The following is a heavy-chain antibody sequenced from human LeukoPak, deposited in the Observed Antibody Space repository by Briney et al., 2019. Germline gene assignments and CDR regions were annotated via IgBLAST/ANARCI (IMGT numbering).Heavy chain of an antibody. D-gene: IGHD2-2*01. Sequence: PGGSLRLSCAASGFTFSSYWMSWVRQAPGKGLEWVANIKQDGSEKYYVDSVKGRFTISRDNVKNSLYLQMNSLRAEDTAVYYCARDGDLGYCSSTSCSPGDWFDPWGQGTLVTVSS. V-gene: IGHV3-7*01. CDR1: GFTFSSYW. CDR2: IKQDGSEK. CDR3: ARDGDLGYCSSTSCSPGDWFDP. J-gene: IGHJ5*02.